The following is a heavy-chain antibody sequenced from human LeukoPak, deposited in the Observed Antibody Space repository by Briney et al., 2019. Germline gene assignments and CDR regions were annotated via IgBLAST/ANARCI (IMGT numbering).Heavy chain of an antibody. V-gene: IGHV3-53*01. CDR1: GFTVSSNY. Sequence: GGSLRLSCAASGFTVSSNYMSWVRQAPGKGLEWVSVIDSGGSTYYADSVKGRFTIPRDNSKNTLYLQMNSLRAEDTAVYYCARAYGSGSYISTYYFDYWGQGTLVTVSS. CDR2: IDSGGST. J-gene: IGHJ4*02. CDR3: ARAYGSGSYISTYYFDY. D-gene: IGHD3-10*01.